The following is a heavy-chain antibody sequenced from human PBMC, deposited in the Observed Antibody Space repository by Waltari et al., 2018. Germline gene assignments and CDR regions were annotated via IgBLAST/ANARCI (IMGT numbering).Heavy chain of an antibody. CDR2: IKSKAANYVT. CDR1: ESTFSDHY. J-gene: IGHJ4*02. Sequence: EGQLVESGGGLVQTGGSLRLSCTASESTFSDHYMDWVRQAPGKWLVWIGQIKSKAANYVTIYAASLKGRFTISRDDSKNSLYLQMNDLKTEDTARYYCADVGITATDSWGPGTVVTVSS. V-gene: IGHV3-72*01. D-gene: IGHD1-26*01. CDR3: ADVGITATDS.